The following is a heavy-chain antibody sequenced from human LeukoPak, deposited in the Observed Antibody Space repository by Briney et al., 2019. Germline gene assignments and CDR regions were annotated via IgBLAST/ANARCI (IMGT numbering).Heavy chain of an antibody. CDR2: IYYSGST. CDR1: GGSISSYY. CDR3: ARYSSSWYLIDY. V-gene: IGHV4-59*08. D-gene: IGHD6-13*01. Sequence: SETLSLTCTVSGGSISSYYWSWIRQPAGKGLEWIGYIYYSGSTNYNPSLKSRVTISVDTSKNQFSLKLSSVTAADTAVYYCARYSSSWYLIDYWGQGTLVTVSS. J-gene: IGHJ4*02.